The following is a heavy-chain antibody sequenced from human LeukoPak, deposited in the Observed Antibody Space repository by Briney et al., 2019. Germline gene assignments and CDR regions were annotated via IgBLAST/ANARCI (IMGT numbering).Heavy chain of an antibody. D-gene: IGHD2-2*01. Sequence: GESLKISCKGSGYSFTSYWIGWVRQMPGKGLEWMGIIYPGDSDTRCSPSFQGQVTISADKSISTAYLQWSSLKASDTAMYYCARVNCSSTSCYWVDAFDIWGQGTMVTVSS. J-gene: IGHJ3*02. CDR1: GYSFTSYW. V-gene: IGHV5-51*01. CDR3: ARVNCSSTSCYWVDAFDI. CDR2: IYPGDSDT.